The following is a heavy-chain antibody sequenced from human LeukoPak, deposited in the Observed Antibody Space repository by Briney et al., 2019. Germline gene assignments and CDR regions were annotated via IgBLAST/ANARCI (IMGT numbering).Heavy chain of an antibody. CDR1: GFTFSDYY. CDR3: ARVTYYYDSSGYYDY. V-gene: IGHV3-11*04. CDR2: ISKSGSTI. J-gene: IGHJ4*02. Sequence: GGSLRLSCAASGFTFSDYYMSWIRQAPGKWLEWVSYISKSGSTIYYADSVKGRFTISRDNSKNTLYLQMNSLRAEDTAVYYCARVTYYYDSSGYYDYWGQGTLVTVSS. D-gene: IGHD3-22*01.